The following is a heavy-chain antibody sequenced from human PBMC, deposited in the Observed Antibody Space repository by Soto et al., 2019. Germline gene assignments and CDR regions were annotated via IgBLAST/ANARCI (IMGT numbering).Heavy chain of an antibody. CDR1: GFTLSSYA. V-gene: IGHV3-23*01. CDR3: ARGPTIFGVGVDAFDI. CDR2: ISGSGDFT. D-gene: IGHD3-3*01. Sequence: EVQMLESGGGLVQPGGSLRLSCAASGFTLSSYALSWVRQAPGKGLEWVSGISGSGDFTFDADSVRGRFTISRDNSMNTVYLQTTSLRVEDTAVYYCARGPTIFGVGVDAFDIWCQGTMATVSS. J-gene: IGHJ3*02.